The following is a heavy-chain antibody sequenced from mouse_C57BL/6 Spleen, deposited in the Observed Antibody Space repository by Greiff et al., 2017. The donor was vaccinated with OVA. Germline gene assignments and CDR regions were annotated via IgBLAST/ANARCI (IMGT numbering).Heavy chain of an antibody. CDR1: GFSFTSYC. CDR3: AELTGYYYAMDY. J-gene: IGHJ4*01. V-gene: IGHV2-3*01. CDR2: IWRDGST. Sequence: VQLVQSGPGLVAPSPCLSISCNASGFSFTSYCVSWVRQPPGKGLEWLGVIWRDGSTTNNSALISSLGISNDNSKSQVDLKLISLQTDDTATYYCAELTGYYYAMDYWGQGTSGTVSS. D-gene: IGHD4-1*01.